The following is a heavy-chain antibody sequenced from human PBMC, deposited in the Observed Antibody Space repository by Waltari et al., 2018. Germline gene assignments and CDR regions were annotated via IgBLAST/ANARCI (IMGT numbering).Heavy chain of an antibody. CDR2: INHSGNT. Sequence: QVQLQQWGAGLLKPSETLSLTCGVYGGSFSGNYCSWIRQSPGKGLAWIGEINHSGNTKYNPSLKSRVTMSVDTFKNYFSLNLTSVTAADTAVYYCANRDLNKSYYYMDVWGKGTTVIVSS. CDR3: ANRDLNKSYYYMDV. V-gene: IGHV4-34*01. J-gene: IGHJ6*03. CDR1: GGSFSGNY.